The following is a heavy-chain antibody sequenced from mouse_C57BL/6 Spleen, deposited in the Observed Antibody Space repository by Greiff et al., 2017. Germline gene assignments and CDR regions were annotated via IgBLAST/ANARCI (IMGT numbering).Heavy chain of an antibody. CDR3: ARDAGGSSYWDAMDY. J-gene: IGHJ4*01. V-gene: IGHV7-1*01. CDR2: SRNKANDYTT. D-gene: IGHD1-1*01. CDR1: GFTFSDFY. Sequence: EVKLMESGGGLVQSGRSLRLSCATSGFTFSDFYMEWVRQAPGKGLEWIAASRNKANDYTTEYSASVKGRFIVSRDTAQSILYLQMNALRAEDTAIYYCARDAGGSSYWDAMDYWGQGTSVTVSS.